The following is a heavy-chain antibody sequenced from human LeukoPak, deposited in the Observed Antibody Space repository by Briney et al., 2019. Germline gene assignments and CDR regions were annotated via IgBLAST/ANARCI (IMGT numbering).Heavy chain of an antibody. Sequence: GGSLRLSCAASGFTFSSYAMSWVRQAPGKGLEWVSGISGSGNNTYYADSVKGRFTISRDNSKNTLYVQVNSLGTEDTAAYYCAKGSYYDSSGSFYFDYWGQGTLVTVSS. D-gene: IGHD3-22*01. J-gene: IGHJ4*02. CDR2: ISGSGNNT. CDR1: GFTFSSYA. CDR3: AKGSYYDSSGSFYFDY. V-gene: IGHV3-23*01.